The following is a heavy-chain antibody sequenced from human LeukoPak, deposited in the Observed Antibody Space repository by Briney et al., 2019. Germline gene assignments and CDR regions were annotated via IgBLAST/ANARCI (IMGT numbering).Heavy chain of an antibody. Sequence: GGSLRLSCAASGFTFSSYWMNWVRQAPGKGLEWVANIKEDGSEKYYVDSVKGRFTISRDNAKNSLYLQLNSLRAEDTAVYYCARDRLGYCSRTSCYEEFDYWGQGALVTVSS. V-gene: IGHV3-7*03. J-gene: IGHJ4*02. CDR1: GFTFSSYW. CDR3: ARDRLGYCSRTSCYEEFDY. D-gene: IGHD2-2*01. CDR2: IKEDGSEK.